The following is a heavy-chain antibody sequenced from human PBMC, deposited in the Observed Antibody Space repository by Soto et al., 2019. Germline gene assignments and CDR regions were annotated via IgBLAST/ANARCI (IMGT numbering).Heavy chain of an antibody. D-gene: IGHD2-21*01. V-gene: IGHV3-43*01. CDR3: AKAQSGSSDLYFDD. CDR2: ITWDGASA. CDR1: GFTFDDYT. J-gene: IGHJ4*02. Sequence: EVQLVESGGVVVQPGGSLRLSCAATGFTFDDYTMHWVRQAPGKGLDWVALITWDGASAYYADSVKGRFTVSRDNSKNSLYLYLNSLKTEDTAFYYCAKAQSGSSDLYFDDWGQGTLVTVSS.